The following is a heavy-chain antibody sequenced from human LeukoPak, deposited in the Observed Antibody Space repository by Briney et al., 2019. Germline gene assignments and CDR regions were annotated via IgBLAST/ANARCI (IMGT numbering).Heavy chain of an antibody. CDR3: ARGGNSGGSLRSPFDI. J-gene: IGHJ3*02. CDR1: GLTVSNNQ. D-gene: IGHD2-15*01. CDR2: AYRSGGT. V-gene: IGHV3-66*01. Sequence: GGSLRLSCGASGLTVSNNQLNWVRQAPGEGLEWVSVAYRSGGTNYADSVKGRFTISRHDSKNTLDLQINSLRAEDTAVYYCARGGNSGGSLRSPFDIWGRGTMVTVSS.